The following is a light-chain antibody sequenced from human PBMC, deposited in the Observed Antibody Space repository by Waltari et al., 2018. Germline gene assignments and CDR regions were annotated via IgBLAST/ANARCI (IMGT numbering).Light chain of an antibody. J-gene: IGLJ2*01. V-gene: IGLV2-23*01. CDR1: SSDVGKYTL. CDR3: FSYAGRATGV. CDR2: EGS. Sequence: QSALTQPASVSGSPGQSIPISCTGTSSDVGKYTLVSWYQQHPGQAPKLMIYEGSQRPSGVSDRFSGSKSGNTASLTISGLQAEDEADYYCFSYAGRATGVFGGGTKLTVL.